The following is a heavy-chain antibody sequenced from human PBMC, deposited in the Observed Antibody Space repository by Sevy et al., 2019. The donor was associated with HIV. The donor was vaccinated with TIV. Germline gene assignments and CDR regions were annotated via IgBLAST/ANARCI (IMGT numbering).Heavy chain of an antibody. CDR1: GFTFSSFA. D-gene: IGHD6-19*01. V-gene: IGHV3-30*04. Sequence: GGSLRLSCAASGFTFSSFAMHWVRQAPGKGLDWVTFISYDGTDNYYADSVKGRFIISRDNSKNTLDLQMNSLRPEDTAIYYCARDGVSSGWYRGYYFDNWGQGTLVTVSS. CDR3: ARDGVSSGWYRGYYFDN. J-gene: IGHJ4*02. CDR2: ISYDGTDN.